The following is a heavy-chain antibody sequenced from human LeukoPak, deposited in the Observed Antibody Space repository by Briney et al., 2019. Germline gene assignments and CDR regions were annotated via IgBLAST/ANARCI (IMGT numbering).Heavy chain of an antibody. CDR1: GFSFTNAW. CDR3: TTRHYGDFDY. D-gene: IGHD4-17*01. CDR2: SKSKTDGGTT. V-gene: IGHV3-15*01. J-gene: IGHJ4*02. Sequence: GGSLRLSCVASGFSFTNAWMNWVRQAPGKGLEWVGRSKSKTDGGTTEYAAPVKGRFTISRDGSKNTLYLQMNSLKSEDTAVYYCTTRHYGDFDYWGQGTLVTVSS.